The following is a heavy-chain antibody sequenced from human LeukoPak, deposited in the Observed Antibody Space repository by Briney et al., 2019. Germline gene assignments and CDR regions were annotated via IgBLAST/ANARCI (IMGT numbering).Heavy chain of an antibody. CDR3: ARDDKAGKEYIDY. CDR2: IWYDGSNK. Sequence: GGSLRLSCAASGFTFSYYGMHWVRQAPGKGLDWVAVIWYDGSNKYYADSVKGRFTISRDNSKNTLYLQMNSLRAEDTAVCYCARDDKAGKEYIDYWGQGALVTVSS. D-gene: IGHD6-19*01. CDR1: GFTFSYYG. J-gene: IGHJ4*02. V-gene: IGHV3-33*01.